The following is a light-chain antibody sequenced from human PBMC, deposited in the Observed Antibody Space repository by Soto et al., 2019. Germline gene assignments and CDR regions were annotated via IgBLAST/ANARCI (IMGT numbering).Light chain of an antibody. J-gene: IGKJ1*01. CDR1: QSISSY. CDR3: QQSYNTPRT. V-gene: IGKV1-39*01. Sequence: DIQMTQSPSSLSASVGDRVTITCRASQSISSYLNWYQQKAGKAPKLLIYAASNLQSGVPSRFSGGGSGTDFPLTISSLQPEDFANYYCQQSYNTPRTFGQGTKVEIK. CDR2: AAS.